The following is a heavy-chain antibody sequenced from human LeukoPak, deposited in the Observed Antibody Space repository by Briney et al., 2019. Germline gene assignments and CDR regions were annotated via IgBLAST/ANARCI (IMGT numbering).Heavy chain of an antibody. D-gene: IGHD4-17*01. V-gene: IGHV1-2*02. CDR3: ARDLAYGDPPSGFDP. J-gene: IGHJ5*02. CDR1: GYNFIDYY. CDR2: INPNGGGT. Sequence: ASVKVSCKTSGYNFIDYYVYWVRQAPGQRLEWMGWINPNGGGTNYAQKLQGRVTMTRDTSITTAYMELSSLRSDDTAVYFCARDLAYGDPPSGFDPWGQGTLVTVSS.